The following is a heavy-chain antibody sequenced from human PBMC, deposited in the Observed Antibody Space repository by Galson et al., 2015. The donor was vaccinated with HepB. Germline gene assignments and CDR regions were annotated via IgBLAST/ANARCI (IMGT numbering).Heavy chain of an antibody. CDR3: ASPAAGTYPEDYYYGMDV. V-gene: IGHV5-10-1*01. D-gene: IGHD6-13*01. Sequence: QSGAEVKKPGESLRISCKGSGYSFTSYWISWVRQMPGKGLEWMGRIDPSDSYTNYSPSFQGHVTISADKSISTAYLQWSSLKASDTAMYYCASPAAGTYPEDYYYGMDVWGQGTTVTVSS. J-gene: IGHJ6*02. CDR1: GYSFTSYW. CDR2: IDPSDSYT.